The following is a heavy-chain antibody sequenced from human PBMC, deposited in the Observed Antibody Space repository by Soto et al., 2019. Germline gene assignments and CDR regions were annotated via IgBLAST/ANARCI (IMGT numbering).Heavy chain of an antibody. Sequence: QVQLVQSGAEVKKPGASVRVSCKASGYTFTSYGISWVRQAPGQGLEWMGWISAYNGNTNYAQKLQGRVTMTTDTSTSTAYMELRSLRSDDTAVYYCARVYRITMVRGELSEYWGQGTLVTVSS. CDR3: ARVYRITMVRGELSEY. V-gene: IGHV1-18*01. D-gene: IGHD3-10*01. CDR2: ISAYNGNT. CDR1: GYTFTSYG. J-gene: IGHJ4*02.